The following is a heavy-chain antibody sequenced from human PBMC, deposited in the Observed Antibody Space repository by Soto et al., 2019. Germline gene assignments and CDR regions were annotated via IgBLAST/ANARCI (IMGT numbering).Heavy chain of an antibody. CDR1: GFTFSSYW. J-gene: IGHJ6*02. Sequence: GGSLRLSCAASGFTFSSYWMHWVRQAPGKGLVWVSRINSDGSSTSYADSVKGRFTISRDNAKNTLYLQMNSLGAEDTAVYYCARDIAATIYYYYGMDVWGQGTTVTVSS. CDR2: INSDGSST. D-gene: IGHD6-6*01. CDR3: ARDIAATIYYYYGMDV. V-gene: IGHV3-74*01.